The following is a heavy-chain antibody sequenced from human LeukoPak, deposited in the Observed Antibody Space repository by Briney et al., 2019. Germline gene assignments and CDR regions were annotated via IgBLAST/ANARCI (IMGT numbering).Heavy chain of an antibody. CDR1: GYTFTSYA. CDR3: ARTLTIFGVVNFDVFDI. V-gene: IGHV7-4-1*02. Sequence: ASVKVSCKASGYTFTSYAMNWVRQAPGQGLEWMGWINTNTGNPTYAQGFTGRFVFSLDTSVSTAYLQISSLKAEDTAVYYCARTLTIFGVVNFDVFDIWGQGTLVTVSS. D-gene: IGHD3-3*01. CDR2: INTNTGNP. J-gene: IGHJ3*02.